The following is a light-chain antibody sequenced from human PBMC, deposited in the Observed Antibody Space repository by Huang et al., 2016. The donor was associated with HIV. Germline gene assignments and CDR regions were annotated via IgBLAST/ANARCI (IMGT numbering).Light chain of an antibody. CDR3: QQFKNYPLT. CDR2: DAS. V-gene: IGKV1D-13*01. J-gene: IGKJ4*01. Sequence: AIQLTQSPSFLSASVGDRVTITFRASQDITDALAWYQQKPGKPPKVLIYDASSLESGVPSRFSGSGSGADFTLTISSLQPEDFATYYCQQFKNYPLTFGGGTKVEVK. CDR1: QDITDA.